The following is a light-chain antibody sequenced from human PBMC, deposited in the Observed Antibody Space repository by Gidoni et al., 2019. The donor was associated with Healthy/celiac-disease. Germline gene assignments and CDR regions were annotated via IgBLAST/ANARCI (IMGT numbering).Light chain of an antibody. CDR3: NARDSSGNHHVV. CDR2: GKN. V-gene: IGLV3-19*01. Sequence: SSELTQDPAVSVALAQTVRITYQGYSLRSYYASWYQQKPGHAPLLVIYGKNNRPSGIPDRFSGSSSGNTASLTITGTQAEDEADYYCNARDSSGNHHVVFGGGTKLTVL. J-gene: IGLJ2*01. CDR1: SLRSYY.